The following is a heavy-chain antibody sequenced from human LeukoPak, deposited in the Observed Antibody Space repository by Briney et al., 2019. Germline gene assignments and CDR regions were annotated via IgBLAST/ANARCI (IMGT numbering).Heavy chain of an antibody. J-gene: IGHJ4*02. CDR2: ISYDGSNK. CDR1: GFTFSSYA. V-gene: IGHV3-30-3*01. D-gene: IGHD3-3*01. Sequence: PGGSLRLSCAASGFTFSSYAMHWVRQAPGKGLEWVAVISYDGSNKYYADSVKGRFTISRDNSKNTLYLQMNSLRAEDTAVYYCVREGQNTYYDFWSGYYAYWGQGTLVTVSS. CDR3: VREGQNTYYDFWSGYYAY.